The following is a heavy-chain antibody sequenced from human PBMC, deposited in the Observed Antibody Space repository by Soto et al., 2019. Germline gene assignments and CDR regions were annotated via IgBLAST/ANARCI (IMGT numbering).Heavy chain of an antibody. CDR2: IIPILGIA. Sequence: SPLKLSCKASGGSLSSYLISWRRIAPEQGLEWMGRIIPILGIANYAQKFQGRVTITRDISASTAYMELSSLRSEDTAVYYCARGIGLTYCSGGSCYLNHYFYMDVWGKGTTVTVSS. D-gene: IGHD2-15*01. CDR3: ARGIGLTYCSGGSCYLNHYFYMDV. CDR1: GGSLSSYL. J-gene: IGHJ6*03. V-gene: IGHV1-69*04.